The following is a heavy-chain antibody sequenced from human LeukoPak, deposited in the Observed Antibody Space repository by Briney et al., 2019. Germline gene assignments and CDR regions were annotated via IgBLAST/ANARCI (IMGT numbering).Heavy chain of an antibody. CDR2: IRGSDGST. CDR1: GFTFSSYA. CDR3: AKLTSGWFEDY. J-gene: IGHJ4*02. D-gene: IGHD6-19*01. V-gene: IGHV3-23*01. Sequence: PGGSLRLSCAASGFTFSSYAMSWVRQAPGKGLEWVSAIRGSDGSTFYADSVKGRFTISRDISKNTLYLQMNSLRAEDTAVYYCAKLTSGWFEDYWGLGTLVTVSS.